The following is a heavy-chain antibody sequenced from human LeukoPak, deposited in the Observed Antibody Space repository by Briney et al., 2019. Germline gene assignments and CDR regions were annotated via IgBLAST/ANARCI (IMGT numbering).Heavy chain of an antibody. V-gene: IGHV1-18*01. CDR3: ARLGYSYGYDWFDP. Sequence: ASVKVSCKASGYTFISYGISWVRQAPGQGLEWMGWISTYNGNTNYAQKVQGRVTMTTDTSTSTAYMELRSLRSDDTAVYYCARLGYSYGYDWFDPWGQGTLVTVSS. CDR1: GYTFISYG. CDR2: ISTYNGNT. D-gene: IGHD5-18*01. J-gene: IGHJ5*02.